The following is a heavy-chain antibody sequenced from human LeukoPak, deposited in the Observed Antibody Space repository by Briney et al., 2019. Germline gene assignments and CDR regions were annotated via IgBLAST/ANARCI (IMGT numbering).Heavy chain of an antibody. J-gene: IGHJ4*02. V-gene: IGHV3-30*03. D-gene: IGHD6-6*01. CDR2: ISYDGVNQ. CDR3: ARDWNARPLQYY. Sequence: GGSLRLSCTASGFTFSTYGMHWVRQAPGKGLEWVAVISYDGVNQYYADSVKGRFTISRDNSKNTLYLQMNSLRAEDTAVYYCARDWNARPLQYYWGQGTLVTVSS. CDR1: GFTFSTYG.